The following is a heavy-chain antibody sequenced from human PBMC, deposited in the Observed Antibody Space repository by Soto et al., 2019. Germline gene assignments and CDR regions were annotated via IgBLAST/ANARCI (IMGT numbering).Heavy chain of an antibody. V-gene: IGHV4-30-4*01. CDR2: IYYSGST. D-gene: IGHD3-22*01. CDR1: GGSISSGDYY. J-gene: IGHJ4*02. CDR3: ARDQTYYDSSGFDY. Sequence: SETLSLTCTVSGGSISSGDYYWSWIRQPPGKGLEWIGYIYYSGSTYYNPSLKSRVTISVDTSKNQFSLKLSSVTAADTAVYYCARDQTYYDSSGFDYWGREPWSPSPQ.